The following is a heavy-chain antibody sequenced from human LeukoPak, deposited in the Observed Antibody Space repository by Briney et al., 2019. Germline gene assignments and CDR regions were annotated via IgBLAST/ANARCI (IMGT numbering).Heavy chain of an antibody. J-gene: IGHJ4*02. CDR2: ISYDGSNK. CDR1: GFTFSSYA. D-gene: IGHD1-26*01. Sequence: PGGSLRLSCAASGFTFSSYAMHWVRQAPGKGLEWVAVISYDGSNKYYADSVKGRFTISRDNSKNTLYLQMNSLRAEDTAVYYCAKDGLGSGSYGDYWGQGTLVTVSS. V-gene: IGHV3-30*04. CDR3: AKDGLGSGSYGDY.